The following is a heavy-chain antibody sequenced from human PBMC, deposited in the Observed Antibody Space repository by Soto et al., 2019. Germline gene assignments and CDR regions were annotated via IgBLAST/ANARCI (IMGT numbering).Heavy chain of an antibody. Sequence: LRLSCAASGFTFYNFALGWVRQAPGKGLEWVSAITDSGGSTYYADSVKGRFTISRDNSKNTLYLQMNSLRAEDTAVYYCAKDATRTSGWYHFDYWGQGSLVTVSS. CDR2: ITDSGGST. D-gene: IGHD6-19*01. CDR3: AKDATRTSGWYHFDY. V-gene: IGHV3-23*01. J-gene: IGHJ4*02. CDR1: GFTFYNFA.